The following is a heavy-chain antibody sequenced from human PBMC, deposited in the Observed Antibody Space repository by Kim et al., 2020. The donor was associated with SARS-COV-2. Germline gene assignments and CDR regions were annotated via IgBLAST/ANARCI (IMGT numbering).Heavy chain of an antibody. CDR2: ISGSGGST. D-gene: IGHD6-13*01. V-gene: IGHV3-23*01. J-gene: IGHJ2*01. Sequence: GGSLRLSCAASGFSIISYAMTWVRQAPGKGLEWVSSISGSGGSTYYVDSVKGRFTISRDNSKNTLYLQMNSLRAEDTAVYYCAKDPGGQQLGNWDFDLWGRGTLVAVSS. CDR3: AKDPGGQQLGNWDFDL. CDR1: GFSIISYA.